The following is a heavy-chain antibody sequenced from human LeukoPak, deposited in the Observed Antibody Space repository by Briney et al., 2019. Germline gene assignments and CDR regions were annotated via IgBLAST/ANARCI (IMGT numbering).Heavy chain of an antibody. CDR2: ISYDGNDE. J-gene: IGHJ5*02. D-gene: IGHD3-3*01. CDR3: AKDQTYDFWSGSPVWFDP. CDR1: GFIFSSYG. Sequence: GGSLRLSCAASGFIFSSYGMHWVRQAPGKGLEWVAVISYDGNDEYYADSVKGRFTISRDNSKNTLYLQMNSLRAEDTAVYYCAKDQTYDFWSGSPVWFDPWGQGTLVTVSS. V-gene: IGHV3-30*18.